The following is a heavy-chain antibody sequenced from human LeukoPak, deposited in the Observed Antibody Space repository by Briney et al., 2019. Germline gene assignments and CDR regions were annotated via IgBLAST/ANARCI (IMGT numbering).Heavy chain of an antibody. CDR3: ARARRRNDYALDY. Sequence: GASVHVSCKASGYTFTSYDINWVRQATGQGLEWMGWMNPNSGNTGYAQKFQGRVTMTRNTSISTAYMELSSLRSEDTAVYYCARARRRNDYALDYWGQGTLVTVSS. J-gene: IGHJ4*02. CDR2: MNPNSGNT. D-gene: IGHD4-17*01. CDR1: GYTFTSYD. V-gene: IGHV1-8*01.